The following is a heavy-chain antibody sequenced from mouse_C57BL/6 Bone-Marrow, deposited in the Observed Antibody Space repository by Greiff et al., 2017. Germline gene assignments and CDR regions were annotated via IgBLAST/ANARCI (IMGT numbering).Heavy chain of an antibody. CDR1: GFSLTSYG. Sequence: VKLVESGPGLVAPSQSLSITCTVSGFSLTSYGVDWVRQPPGTGLEWLGVIWGGGSTKYTSAVMSRLRISKDNSKSQVFLKMDRRQTDDTAMYDWAKRLGSCAMDDGGEGTSVTVAS. CDR3: AKRLGSCAMDD. D-gene: IGHD4-1*01. CDR2: IWGGGST. J-gene: IGHJ4*01. V-gene: IGHV2-9*01.